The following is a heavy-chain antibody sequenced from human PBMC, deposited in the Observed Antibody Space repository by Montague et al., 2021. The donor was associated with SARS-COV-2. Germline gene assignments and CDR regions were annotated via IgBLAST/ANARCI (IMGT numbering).Heavy chain of an antibody. V-gene: IGHV4-31*03. Sequence: TLSLTCTVYGGSISSGDYYWSWICQHPGKGLDWMGYNCYSGNTYYNPSRKSSVTISVDTSKNQFTLKLSSVTAADTAVYYCARVQGITTIVVVIGASDIWGQGTMVTVSS. CDR2: NCYSGNT. CDR3: ARVQGITTIVVVIGASDI. CDR1: GGSISSGDYY. J-gene: IGHJ3*02. D-gene: IGHD3-22*01.